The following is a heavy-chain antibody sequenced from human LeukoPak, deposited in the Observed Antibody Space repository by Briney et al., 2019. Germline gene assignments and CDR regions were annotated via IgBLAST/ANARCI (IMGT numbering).Heavy chain of an antibody. CDR3: VRWYSSRSLDY. Sequence: GGSLRLSCAASGFTFSSYTMSWVRQAPGKGLEWVSAISGSGGSTYYADSVKGRFTISRDNAKNTLYLQMNSLRVEDTAVYYCVRWYSSRSLDYWGQGTLVTVSS. D-gene: IGHD2-2*01. CDR2: ISGSGGST. J-gene: IGHJ4*02. CDR1: GFTFSSYT. V-gene: IGHV3-23*01.